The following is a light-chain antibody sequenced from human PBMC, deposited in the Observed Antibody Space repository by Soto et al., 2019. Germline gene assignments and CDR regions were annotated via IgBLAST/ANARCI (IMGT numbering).Light chain of an antibody. CDR2: EVS. J-gene: IGLJ1*01. Sequence: QSALTQPASVSGSPGQSITISCTGTSSDVNDYDYVSWYQQHPGKAPKLMIYEVSNRPSGVSNRFSGSKSGNTASLTISGLQAEDEADYYCGSYTSRSTYVFGTGTKLTVL. CDR1: SSDVNDYDY. CDR3: GSYTSRSTYV. V-gene: IGLV2-14*01.